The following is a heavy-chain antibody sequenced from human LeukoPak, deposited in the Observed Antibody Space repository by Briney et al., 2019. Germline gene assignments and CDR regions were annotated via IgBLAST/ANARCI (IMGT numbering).Heavy chain of an antibody. CDR1: GFTFSSYA. V-gene: IGHV3-30-3*01. CDR2: ISYDGSNK. CDR3: ARDIGSDGDYPDY. Sequence: GGSLRLSCAASGFTFSSYAMHWVRQAPGKGLEWVGVISYDGSNKYYADSVKGRFTISRDNSKNTLYLQMNSLRAEDTAVYYCARDIGSDGDYPDYWGQGTLVTVSS. D-gene: IGHD4-17*01. J-gene: IGHJ4*02.